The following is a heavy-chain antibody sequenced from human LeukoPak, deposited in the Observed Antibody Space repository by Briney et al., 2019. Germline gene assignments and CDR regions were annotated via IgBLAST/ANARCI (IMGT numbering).Heavy chain of an antibody. CDR2: MTSTSHV. V-gene: IGHV3-21*01. CDR1: GFTFSSYN. CDR3: ARDLGFWSGYKDY. Sequence: SGGSLRLSCAASGFTFSSYNLNWVRQAPGKGLEWVSSMTSTSHVYYADSLKGRFTISRDNAKNSLYLQMNSLRAEDTAVYYCARDLGFWSGYKDYWGQGTLVTVSS. J-gene: IGHJ4*02. D-gene: IGHD3-3*01.